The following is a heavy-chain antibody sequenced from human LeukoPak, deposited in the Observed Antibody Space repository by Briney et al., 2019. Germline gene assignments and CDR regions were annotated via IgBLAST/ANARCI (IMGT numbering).Heavy chain of an antibody. CDR3: AGSYYYGSGSYSQDFDY. CDR1: GGSISSSSYY. Sequence: SETLSLTCTVSGGSISSSSYYWGWIRQPPGKGLEWIGSIYYSGSTYYNPSLKSRVTISVDTSKNQFSLKLSSVTAADTAVYYCAGSYYYGSGSYSQDFDYWGQGTLVTVSS. V-gene: IGHV4-39*07. CDR2: IYYSGST. D-gene: IGHD3-10*01. J-gene: IGHJ4*02.